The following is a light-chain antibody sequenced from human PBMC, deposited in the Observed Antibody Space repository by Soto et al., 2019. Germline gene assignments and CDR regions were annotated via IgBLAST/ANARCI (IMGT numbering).Light chain of an antibody. Sequence: DIQMTQSPSSLSASVGDRVTIICQASKDISNYLNWYQQKPGKAPKLLIYDASNLETGVPSRFSGSGSGTDFTFTISTLQPEDIATYYCQQYDNLPLTFGGGTKVEIK. J-gene: IGKJ4*01. V-gene: IGKV1-33*01. CDR1: KDISNY. CDR2: DAS. CDR3: QQYDNLPLT.